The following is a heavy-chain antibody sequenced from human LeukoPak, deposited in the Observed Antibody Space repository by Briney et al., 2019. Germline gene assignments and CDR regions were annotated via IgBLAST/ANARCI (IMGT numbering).Heavy chain of an antibody. CDR1: GFTFTIHN. CDR3: AREESWSTYYNFMDV. J-gene: IGHJ6*03. Sequence: GGSLRLSCAASGFTFTIHNMHWVRLAPGKGLEWVSYISSSGNTIYYADSVKGRFTISRDSAKSSLHLQMNSLRVEDTGVYYCAREESWSTYYNFMDVWGRGTTVTVSS. CDR2: ISSSGNTI. V-gene: IGHV3-48*04. D-gene: IGHD6-13*01.